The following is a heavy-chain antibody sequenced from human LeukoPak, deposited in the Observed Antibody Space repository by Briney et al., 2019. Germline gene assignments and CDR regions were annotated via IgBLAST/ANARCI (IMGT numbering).Heavy chain of an antibody. CDR1: GFTVSSNF. J-gene: IGHJ3*02. V-gene: IGHV3-53*01. D-gene: IGHD5-18*01. CDR3: AGEYSYGPYAFDI. CDR2: IYSGDSS. Sequence: GGSLRLSCAASGFTVSSNFMSWVRQAPGEGLEWVSVIYSGDSSYYADSVKGRFTISRDNSKNTLYLQLNSLRAEDTAVYYCAGEYSYGPYAFDIWGQGTMVTVSS.